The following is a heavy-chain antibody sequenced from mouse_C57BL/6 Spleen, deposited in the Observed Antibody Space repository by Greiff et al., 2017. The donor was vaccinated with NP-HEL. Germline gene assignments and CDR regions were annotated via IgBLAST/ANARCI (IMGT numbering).Heavy chain of an antibody. CDR2: IRNKANGYTT. CDR1: GFTFTDYY. Sequence: EVHLVESGGGLVQPGGSLSLSCAASGFTFTDYYMSWVRQPPGKALEWLGFIRNKANGYTTEYSASVKGRFTISRDNSQSILYLQMNALRAEDSATYYCARYEGGYYYYAMDYWGQGTSVTVSS. J-gene: IGHJ4*01. D-gene: IGHD2-3*01. CDR3: ARYEGGYYYYAMDY. V-gene: IGHV7-3*01.